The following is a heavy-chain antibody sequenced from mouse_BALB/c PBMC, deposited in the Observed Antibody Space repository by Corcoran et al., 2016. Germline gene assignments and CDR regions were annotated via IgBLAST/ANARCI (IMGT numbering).Heavy chain of an antibody. D-gene: IGHD1-2*01. J-gene: IGHJ1*01. V-gene: IGHV14-3*02. CDR2: IDPANGNT. CDR3: ARWYYGLYWYFDV. CDR1: GFNIQDTY. Sequence: EVQLQQSGAELVKPGASVKLSCTASGFNIQDTYMHWVKQRPEQGLEWIGRIDPANGNTKYDPKFQGKATITADTSSNTAYLQLSSLTSEDTAVYYCARWYYGLYWYFDVWGAGTTVTVSS.